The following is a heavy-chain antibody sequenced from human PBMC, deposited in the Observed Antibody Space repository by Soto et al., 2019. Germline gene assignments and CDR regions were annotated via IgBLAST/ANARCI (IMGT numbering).Heavy chain of an antibody. CDR3: ARDQSEAGYYYGMDV. CDR2: IKQDGSEK. J-gene: IGHJ6*02. Sequence: PGGSLRLSCAASGFTFSSYWMSWVRQAPGKGLEWVANIKQDGSEKYYVDSVKGRFTISRDNAKNSLYLQMNSLRAEDTAVYYCARDQSEAGYYYGMDVWGQGTTVTVSS. CDR1: GFTFSSYW. V-gene: IGHV3-7*05.